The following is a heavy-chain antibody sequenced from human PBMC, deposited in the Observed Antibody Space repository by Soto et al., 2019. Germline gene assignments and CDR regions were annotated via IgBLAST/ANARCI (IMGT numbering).Heavy chain of an antibody. CDR1: GYTFTSYG. CDR2: FSVNDGNI. J-gene: IGHJ4*02. Sequence: GASVKVSCKTSGYTFTSYGISWVRQAPGQGLEWMGWFSVNDGNIRYAQKLQGRVTMTTDTSTSTAYMELRNLKSDDTAVCYCARERSGLDYWGQGTLVTVSS. D-gene: IGHD5-12*01. V-gene: IGHV1-18*01. CDR3: ARERSGLDY.